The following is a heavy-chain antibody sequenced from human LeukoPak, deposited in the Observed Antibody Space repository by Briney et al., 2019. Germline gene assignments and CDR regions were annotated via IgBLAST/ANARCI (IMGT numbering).Heavy chain of an antibody. V-gene: IGHV3-49*03. CDR3: TRDRGAYNLYDY. D-gene: IGHD1-1*01. J-gene: IGHJ4*02. CDR2: IRSKAYGETA. Sequence: GGSLRLSCTASGFTFGDYAMSWIRQAPGKGLEWVGFIRSKAYGETADYAASVEGRFTISRDDSKAIAYLQMNSLKTEDTAVYHCTRDRGAYNLYDYWGQGTLVTISS. CDR1: GFTFGDYA.